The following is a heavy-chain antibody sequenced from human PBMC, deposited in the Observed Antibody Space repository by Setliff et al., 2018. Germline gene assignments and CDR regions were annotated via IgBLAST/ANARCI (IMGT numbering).Heavy chain of an antibody. CDR2: ISAYNGNT. V-gene: IGHV1-18*01. CDR3: ARDSRPSSSWYLSDAFDI. Sequence: GASVKVSCKASGYTFTSYGITWVRQAPGQGLEWMGWISAYNGNTNYAQKLQGRVTMTTDTSTSTAYMELRSLRSDDTAVYYCARDSRPSSSWYLSDAFDIWGQGAMVTVSS. CDR1: GYTFTSYG. D-gene: IGHD6-13*01. J-gene: IGHJ3*02.